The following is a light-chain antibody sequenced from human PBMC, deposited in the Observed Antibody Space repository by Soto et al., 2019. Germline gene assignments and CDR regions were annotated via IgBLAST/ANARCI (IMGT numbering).Light chain of an antibody. CDR3: ENYDKESPAT. J-gene: IGKJ1*01. Sequence: DIQMTQSPSTLSASVGDTVTFTCRASQDISHFLAWYQQRPGKVPKLLIYGAFILQSGVPSRFSGSGSGTDFTLTITSLQAEDVATYYCENYDKESPATFGQGNKVDI. CDR1: QDISHF. V-gene: IGKV1-27*01. CDR2: GAF.